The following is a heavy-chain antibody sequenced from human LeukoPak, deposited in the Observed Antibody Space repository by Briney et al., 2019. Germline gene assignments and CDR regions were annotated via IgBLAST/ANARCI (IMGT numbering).Heavy chain of an antibody. CDR1: GYTFTSYG. CDR3: ARVWFGELLPPLVYFDY. CDR2: ISAYNGNT. Sequence: GASVKVSCKASGYTFTSYGISWVRQAPGQGLEWMGWISAYNGNTNYAQKLQGRVTMTTDTSTSTAYMELRSPRSDDTAVYYCARVWFGELLPPLVYFDYWGQGTLVTVSS. V-gene: IGHV1-18*01. J-gene: IGHJ4*02. D-gene: IGHD3-10*01.